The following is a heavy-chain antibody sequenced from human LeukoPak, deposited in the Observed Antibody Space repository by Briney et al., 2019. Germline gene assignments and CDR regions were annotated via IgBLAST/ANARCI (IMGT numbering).Heavy chain of an antibody. V-gene: IGHV4-34*01. Sequence: SETLSLTCAVYGGSFSGYYWSWIRQPPGKGLEWIGEINHSGSTNYNPSLKSRVTISVDTSKNQFSLKLSSVTAADTAVYYCAGSSWSEYYFDYWGQGTLVTVSS. CDR2: INHSGST. CDR1: GGSFSGYY. CDR3: AGSSWSEYYFDY. J-gene: IGHJ4*02. D-gene: IGHD6-13*01.